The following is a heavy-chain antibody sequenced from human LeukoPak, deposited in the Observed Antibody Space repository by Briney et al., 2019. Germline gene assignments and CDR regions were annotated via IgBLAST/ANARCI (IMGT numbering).Heavy chain of an antibody. Sequence: PSESLSLTCTVSGDSINRRSYYWAWIRQPPGKELEWIGSISFGGDTDHNPSLRSRVTITEDMSKNHFSLRLTSVTAADTAVYYCARHANGVFDYWGQGTLVTVSS. V-gene: IGHV4-39*01. CDR1: GDSINRRSYY. D-gene: IGHD2-8*01. CDR3: ARHANGVFDY. J-gene: IGHJ4*02. CDR2: ISFGGDT.